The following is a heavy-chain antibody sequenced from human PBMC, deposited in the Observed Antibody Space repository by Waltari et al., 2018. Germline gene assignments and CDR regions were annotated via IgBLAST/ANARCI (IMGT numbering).Heavy chain of an antibody. CDR2: ITGLLRTL. Sequence: EVQLVESGGGLVQPGGSLRLSCAASGFIFSSYEMSWVRQAPGKGLEWISSITGLLRTLYYADSVRGRFTISRDNAKNSLYLQMNSLRAEDTAVYYCATKYSSSSWDYWGQGNLVTVAS. D-gene: IGHD6-6*01. CDR1: GFIFSSYE. CDR3: ATKYSSSSWDY. J-gene: IGHJ4*02. V-gene: IGHV3-48*03.